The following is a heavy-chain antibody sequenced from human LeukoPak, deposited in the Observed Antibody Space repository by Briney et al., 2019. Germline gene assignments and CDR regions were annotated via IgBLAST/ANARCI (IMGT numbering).Heavy chain of an antibody. Sequence: PGGSLRLSCAASGFTFSAYSVNWVRQAPGKGLEWISYITSSSSTIYYADSVKGRFTISRDNAQNSLYLQVNSLRADDTAVYYCARSIAVSGYRYFDYWGQGTLVTVSS. CDR2: ITSSSSTI. D-gene: IGHD6-19*01. V-gene: IGHV3-48*01. CDR3: ARSIAVSGYRYFDY. J-gene: IGHJ4*02. CDR1: GFTFSAYS.